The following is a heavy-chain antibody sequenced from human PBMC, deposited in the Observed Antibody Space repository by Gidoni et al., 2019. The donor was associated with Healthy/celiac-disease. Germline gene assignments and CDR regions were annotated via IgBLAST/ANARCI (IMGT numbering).Heavy chain of an antibody. CDR1: GYSISSGYY. Sequence: QVQLQESGPGLVKPSETLSLTCAVSGYSISSGYYWGWIRQPPGKGLEWIGSIYHSGSTYYNPSLKSRVTISVDTSKNQFSLKLSSVTAADTAVYYCARVYYDFWSGYRGHYYYGMDVWGQGTTVTVSS. D-gene: IGHD3-3*01. V-gene: IGHV4-38-2*01. CDR3: ARVYYDFWSGYRGHYYYGMDV. CDR2: IYHSGST. J-gene: IGHJ6*02.